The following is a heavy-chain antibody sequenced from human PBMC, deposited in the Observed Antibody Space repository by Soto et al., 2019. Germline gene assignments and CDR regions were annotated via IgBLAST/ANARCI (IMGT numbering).Heavy chain of an antibody. CDR3: ARDGNWRLDY. CDR2: TNYGSKWSY. V-gene: IGHV6-1*01. Sequence: SQTLPLTCALSGDSVSESRVSWNWIRQSTSRCLEWLGRTNYGSKWSYAYADSVSSRITISADTSKNQFSLHLTSMSAEDTAVYYCARDGNWRLDYWGQGALVTVSS. J-gene: IGHJ4*02. CDR1: GDSVSESRVS. D-gene: IGHD1-1*01.